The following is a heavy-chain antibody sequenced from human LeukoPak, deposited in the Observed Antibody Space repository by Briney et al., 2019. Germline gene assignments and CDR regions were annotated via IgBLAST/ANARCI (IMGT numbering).Heavy chain of an antibody. CDR3: ARMGDIDHYVYSGSYCY. Sequence: GASVKVSCKASGGTFGSYAISWVRQAPGQGLEWMGGIIPIFGTANYAQKFQGRVTITADESTSTAYMELSSLRSEDTAVYYCARMGDIDHYVYSGSYCYWGQGTLVTVSS. CDR2: IIPIFGTA. J-gene: IGHJ4*02. D-gene: IGHD1-26*01. CDR1: GGTFGSYA. V-gene: IGHV1-69*13.